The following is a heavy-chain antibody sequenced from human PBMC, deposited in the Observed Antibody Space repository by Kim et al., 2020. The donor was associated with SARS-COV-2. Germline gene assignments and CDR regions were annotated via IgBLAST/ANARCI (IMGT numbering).Heavy chain of an antibody. V-gene: IGHV1-3*01. Sequence: DSVKVSCKASGFTFSDYARYWVRQAPGQRLEWMGWINAGSGNTRYSQKFQGRVTITWDTSASTAYMDLTSLRFEDTAVYYCARERFGGSFDYWGQGTLVTVSS. D-gene: IGHD3-10*01. CDR3: ARERFGGSFDY. J-gene: IGHJ4*02. CDR1: GFTFSDYA. CDR2: INAGSGNT.